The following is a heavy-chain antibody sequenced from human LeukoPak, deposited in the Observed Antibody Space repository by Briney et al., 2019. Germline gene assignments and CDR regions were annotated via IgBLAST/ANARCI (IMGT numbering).Heavy chain of an antibody. CDR2: ISGSSGTI. D-gene: IGHD3-16*01. Sequence: GGSLRLSCAASGFTFSSYSMNWVRQAPGKGLEWVSYISGSSGTIYYADSVKGRFTISRDNAKNSLYLQMNSLRADDTAAYYCARRSEFGVLYYMDVWGKGTTVTVSS. J-gene: IGHJ6*03. V-gene: IGHV3-48*01. CDR3: ARRSEFGVLYYMDV. CDR1: GFTFSSYS.